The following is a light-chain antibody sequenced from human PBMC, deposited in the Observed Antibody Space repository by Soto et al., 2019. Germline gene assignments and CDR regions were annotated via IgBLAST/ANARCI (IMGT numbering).Light chain of an antibody. CDR1: SGHSSYA. CDR2: LSSDGSH. Sequence: QPVLTQSPSASASLGASVKLTCTLSSGHSSYAIAWHQQQPDKGPRFLMKLSSDGSHTKGDGIPHRFSGSSSGAERYLTISSLQSEDEADYYCQTWGTGIWVFGGGTKVTVL. V-gene: IGLV4-69*01. J-gene: IGLJ3*02. CDR3: QTWGTGIWV.